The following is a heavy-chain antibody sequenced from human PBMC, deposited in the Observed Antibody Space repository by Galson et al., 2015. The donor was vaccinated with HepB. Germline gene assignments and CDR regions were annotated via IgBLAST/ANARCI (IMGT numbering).Heavy chain of an antibody. D-gene: IGHD6-19*01. CDR3: ARISHFAGYNSGWYDPPGDH. Sequence: SVKVSCKASGYTFTGYYMHWVRQAPGQGLEWMGWINPNSGGTNYAQKFQGWVTMTRDTSISTAYMELSRLRSDDTAVYYCARISHFAGYNSGWYDPPGDHWGQGTLVTVSS. V-gene: IGHV1-2*04. J-gene: IGHJ4*02. CDR1: GYTFTGYY. CDR2: INPNSGGT.